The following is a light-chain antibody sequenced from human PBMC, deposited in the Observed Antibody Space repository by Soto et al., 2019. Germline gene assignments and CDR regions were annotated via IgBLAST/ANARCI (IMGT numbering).Light chain of an antibody. V-gene: IGLV2-23*01. CDR3: CSYTGGRTHYV. CDR2: EGN. J-gene: IGLJ1*01. Sequence: QSALTQPASVSGSPGQSITISCTGTSSDVGSYNLVSWYQQRPGKAPKLLIFEGNKRPSGVSDRFSGSKSGNTASLTISGLQAEDEADYYRCSYTGGRTHYVFGLGTKLTVL. CDR1: SSDVGSYNL.